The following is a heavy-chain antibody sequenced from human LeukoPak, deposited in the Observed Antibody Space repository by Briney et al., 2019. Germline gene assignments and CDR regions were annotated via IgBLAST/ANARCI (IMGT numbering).Heavy chain of an antibody. D-gene: IGHD3-22*01. CDR1: GYTFTSYG. Sequence: GASVKVSCKASGYTFTSYGISWVRQAPGQGLEWMGWISAYNGNTNYAQKLQGRVTMTTDTSTSTAYMELRSLRSEDTAVYYCARARAVYYDSSGTTPDYWGQGTLVTVSS. V-gene: IGHV1-18*01. CDR3: ARARAVYYDSSGTTPDY. J-gene: IGHJ4*02. CDR2: ISAYNGNT.